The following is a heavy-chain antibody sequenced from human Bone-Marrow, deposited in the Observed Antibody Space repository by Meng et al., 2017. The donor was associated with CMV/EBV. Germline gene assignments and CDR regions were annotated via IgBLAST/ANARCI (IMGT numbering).Heavy chain of an antibody. CDR2: ISDYSGHT. D-gene: IGHD2-2*01. CDR3: ARGGMMWRSGIVVEPATAFDF. J-gene: IGHJ4*02. Sequence: NFGVSWVRQAPGQGLEFMGWISDYSGHTNYAQNLQGRVTLTTDSSTNTAFMELRGLRSGDTAVYYCARGGMMWRSGIVVEPATAFDFWGQGTLVTVSS. V-gene: IGHV1-18*01. CDR1: NFG.